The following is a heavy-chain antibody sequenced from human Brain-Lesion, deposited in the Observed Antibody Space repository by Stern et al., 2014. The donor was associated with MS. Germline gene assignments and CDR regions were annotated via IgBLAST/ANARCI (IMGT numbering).Heavy chain of an antibody. Sequence: QVQLVESGPGLVKPSQTLSLTCTVSGGSISSGSDYWSWIRQPVGKGLEWIGRIHPSGRAFYTPYLKSPVTISTDTSMNQFSLELNSATAADTAIYYCASGYRIFDYWGQGILVTVSS. CDR3: ASGYRIFDY. V-gene: IGHV4-61*02. CDR1: GGSISSGSDY. D-gene: IGHD5-18*01. J-gene: IGHJ4*02. CDR2: IHPSGRA.